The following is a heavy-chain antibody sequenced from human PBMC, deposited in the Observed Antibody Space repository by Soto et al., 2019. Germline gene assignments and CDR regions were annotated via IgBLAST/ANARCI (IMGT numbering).Heavy chain of an antibody. D-gene: IGHD6-6*01. CDR1: GFTFSSYA. J-gene: IGHJ6*02. CDR3: AREYSSSSYPIYYYYYGMDV. CDR2: ISYDGSNK. V-gene: IGHV3-30-3*01. Sequence: SLRLSCAASGFTFSSYAMHWVRQAPGKGLEWVAVISYDGSNKYYADSVKGRFTISRDNSKNTLYLQMNSLRAEDTAVYYCAREYSSSSYPIYYYYYGMDVWGQGTTVTVSS.